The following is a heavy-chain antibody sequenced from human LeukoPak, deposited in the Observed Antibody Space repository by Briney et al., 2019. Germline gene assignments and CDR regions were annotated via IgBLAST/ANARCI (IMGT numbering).Heavy chain of an antibody. CDR1: GGSISSYY. Sequence: PSETLSLTCTVSGGSISSYYWSWIRQHPGKGLEWIGYIYYSGSTYYNPSLKSRVTISVDTSKNQFSLKLSSVTAADTAVYYCARGVPAAMHFDYWGQETLVTVSS. J-gene: IGHJ4*02. CDR2: IYYSGST. CDR3: ARGVPAAMHFDY. V-gene: IGHV4-31*03. D-gene: IGHD2-2*01.